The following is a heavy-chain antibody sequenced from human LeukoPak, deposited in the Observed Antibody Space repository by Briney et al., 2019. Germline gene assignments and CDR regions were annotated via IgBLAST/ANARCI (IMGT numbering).Heavy chain of an antibody. CDR1: GGSINSYY. CDR3: ASLNLDFWSGYYGGDYYYMDV. V-gene: IGHV4-4*07. J-gene: IGHJ6*03. CDR2: IYTGGST. D-gene: IGHD3-3*01. Sequence: SETLSLTCTVSGGSINSYYWAWIRQPAGKGLEWIGRIYTGGSTNYNPSLESRVTMSVDTSKNQFSLKLNSVTAVDTAVYYCASLNLDFWSGYYGGDYYYMDVWGKGTTVTVSS.